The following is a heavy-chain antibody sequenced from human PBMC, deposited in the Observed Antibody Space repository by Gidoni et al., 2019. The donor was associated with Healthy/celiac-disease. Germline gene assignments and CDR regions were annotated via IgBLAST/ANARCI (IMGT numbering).Heavy chain of an antibody. CDR1: GGSISSYY. J-gene: IGHJ4*02. Sequence: QVQLQESGPGLVKPSETLSLTCTVSGGSISSYYWSWIRQPPGKELEWIGYIYYSGSTNYNPSLKSRVTISVDTSKNQFSLKLSSVTAADTAVYYCSSWRRGCFDYWGQGTLVTVSS. CDR2: IYYSGST. V-gene: IGHV4-59*01. CDR3: SSWRRGCFDY. D-gene: IGHD6-13*01.